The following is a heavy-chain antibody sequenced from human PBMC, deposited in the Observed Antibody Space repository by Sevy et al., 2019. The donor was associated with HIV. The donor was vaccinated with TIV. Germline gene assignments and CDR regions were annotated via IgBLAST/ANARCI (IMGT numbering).Heavy chain of an antibody. J-gene: IGHJ3*02. CDR2: ISWNSCSI. CDR3: AKDHYGDPGGAFDI. CDR1: GFTFDDYA. V-gene: IGHV3-9*01. D-gene: IGHD4-17*01. Sequence: GGSLRLSCAASGFTFDDYAMHWVRQAPGKGLEWVSGISWNSCSIGYADSVKGRFTISRDNAKNSLYLQMNSLRAEDTALYYCAKDHYGDPGGAFDIWGQGTVVTVSS.